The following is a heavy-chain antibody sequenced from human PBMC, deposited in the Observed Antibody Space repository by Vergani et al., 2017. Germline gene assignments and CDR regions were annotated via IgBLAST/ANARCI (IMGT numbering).Heavy chain of an antibody. CDR3: ARPDPDSGSPTRYYYYGMDV. CDR1: GYTLTELS. Sequence: QVQLVQSGAEVKKPGASVKVSCKVSGYTLTELSMHWVRQAPGKGLEWMGGFDPEDGETIYAQKFQGRVTMTEDTSTDTAYMELSSLRSEDTAVYYCARPDPDSGSPTRYYYYGMDVWGQGTTVTVSS. CDR2: FDPEDGET. V-gene: IGHV1-24*01. J-gene: IGHJ6*02. D-gene: IGHD1-26*01.